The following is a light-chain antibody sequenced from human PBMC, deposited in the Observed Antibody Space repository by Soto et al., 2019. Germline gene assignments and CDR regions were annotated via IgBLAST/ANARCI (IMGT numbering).Light chain of an antibody. Sequence: IQMTQSPSSLSASVGDRVTITCRASQSISSYLNWYQQKPGKAPKLLIYAASSLQSGVPSRFSGSGSGTDFTLTISSLQPEDFATYYCQHLGFGPGTKVDIK. J-gene: IGKJ3*01. V-gene: IGKV1-39*01. CDR2: AAS. CDR1: QSISSY. CDR3: QHLG.